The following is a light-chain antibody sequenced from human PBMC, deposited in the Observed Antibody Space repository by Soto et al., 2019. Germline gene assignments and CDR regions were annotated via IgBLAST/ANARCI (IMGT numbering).Light chain of an antibody. CDR2: DAS. CDR3: QQYGSSPRT. CDR1: QSVTSIY. Sequence: EIVLTQSPGTLSLSPLELATLSCMASQSVTSIYVAWYLLKPPQPPRLLTFDASSRATGSPDRFSGSGSGTDFTLPISSLEQDDFVVYYCQQYGSSPRTFGPGTKVDI. J-gene: IGKJ3*01. V-gene: IGKV3-20*01.